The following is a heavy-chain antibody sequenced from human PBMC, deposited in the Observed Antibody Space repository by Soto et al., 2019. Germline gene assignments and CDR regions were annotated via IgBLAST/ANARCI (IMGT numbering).Heavy chain of an antibody. CDR1: GYTFTSYG. CDR2: ISAYNGNT. CDR3: ARGTEYYDILTGYYSEYYFDY. J-gene: IGHJ4*02. Sequence: GASVKVSCKASGYTFTSYGISWVRQAPGQGLEWMGWISAYNGNTNYAQKLQGRVTMTTDTSTSTAYMELRSLRSDDTAVYYCARGTEYYDILTGYYSEYYFDYWGQGTLVTVPQ. D-gene: IGHD3-9*01. V-gene: IGHV1-18*01.